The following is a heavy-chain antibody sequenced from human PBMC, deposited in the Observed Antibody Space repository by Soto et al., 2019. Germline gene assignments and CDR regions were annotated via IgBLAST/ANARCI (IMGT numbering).Heavy chain of an antibody. J-gene: IGHJ3*02. D-gene: IGHD4-4*01. CDR2: ISYDGSNK. V-gene: IGHV3-30*18. CDR1: GFTFSSYG. CDR3: AKQTVPLTNAFDI. Sequence: QVQLVESGGGVVQPGRSLRLSCEASGFTFSSYGIHWVRQAPGKGLEWVAVISYDGSNKYYADSVKGRFTISRDNSKNIMYLQMNSLRAEDTAVYHCAKQTVPLTNAFDIWGQGTTVTVSS.